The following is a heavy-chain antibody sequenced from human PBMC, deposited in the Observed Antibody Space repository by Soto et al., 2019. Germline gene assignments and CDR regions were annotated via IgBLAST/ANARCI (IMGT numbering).Heavy chain of an antibody. CDR1: GGSMSSSNW. J-gene: IGHJ5*02. V-gene: IGHV4-4*01. Sequence: QVQLQESGPGLVKPSGTLSLTCAVSGGSMSSSNWWSWVRQPPGKGLEWIGEIYHRGSTNYNPSLKSRVTISVDKSKNHVSPNLSSVSAADTAGYCGAWGGLGLDPWGQGILVTVSS. CDR2: IYHRGST. D-gene: IGHD3-16*01. CDR3: AWGGLGLDP.